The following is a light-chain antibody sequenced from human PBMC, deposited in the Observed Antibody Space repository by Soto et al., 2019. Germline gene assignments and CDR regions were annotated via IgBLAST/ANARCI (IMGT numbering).Light chain of an antibody. CDR3: QQHGSSPGT. CDR1: QSVRDSY. J-gene: IGKJ1*01. V-gene: IGKV3-20*01. Sequence: EIVLTQSPGTLSLSPGERATLSCRASQSVRDSYLAWYQQKPGQAPSLLIYDTSTRASGIPDRFIGSGSGTGFALTFSRVEPEDFAMYFCQQHGSSPGTFGQGTKVEIK. CDR2: DTS.